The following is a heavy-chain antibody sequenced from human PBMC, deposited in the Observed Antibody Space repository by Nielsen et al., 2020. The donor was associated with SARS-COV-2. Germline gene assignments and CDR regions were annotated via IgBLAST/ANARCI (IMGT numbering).Heavy chain of an antibody. Sequence: GESLKISCAASGFTFSDYYMSWIRQAPGKGLEWVSVIYSGGSTYYADSVKGRFTISRDNSKNTLYLQMNSLRAEDTAVYYCAREWGLASQAGYFDYWGQGTLVTVSS. J-gene: IGHJ4*02. CDR1: GFTFSDYY. V-gene: IGHV3-53*01. CDR2: IYSGGST. CDR3: AREWGLASQAGYFDY. D-gene: IGHD3-3*02.